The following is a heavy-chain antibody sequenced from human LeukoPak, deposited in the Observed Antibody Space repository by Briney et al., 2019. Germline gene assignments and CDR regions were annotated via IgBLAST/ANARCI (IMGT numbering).Heavy chain of an antibody. CDR1: GFSFSSNA. D-gene: IGHD5-12*01. V-gene: IGHV3-23*01. CDR3: AKRGRTTGGYEYYFEH. J-gene: IGHJ4*02. Sequence: GGSLRLSCAASGFSFSSNAMSWVRQAPGAGLEWVSALSGSGGSTFYADSVKGRFTISRDNSKNTLYLQINSLRAEDTAVYYCAKRGRTTGGYEYYFEHWGQGTLVTASS. CDR2: LSGSGGST.